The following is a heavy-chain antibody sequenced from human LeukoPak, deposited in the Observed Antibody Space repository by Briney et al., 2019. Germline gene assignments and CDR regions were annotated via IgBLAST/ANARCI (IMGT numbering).Heavy chain of an antibody. V-gene: IGHV3-23*01. CDR1: GFTFSSYA. CDR3: AKGSIDWYYFDY. CDR2: ISGSGGST. D-gene: IGHD3-9*01. Sequence: GGSLRLSCAASGFTFSSYAMSWVRQAPGEGLKWVSAISGSGGSTYYADSVKGRFTISRDNSKNTVYLQMNSLRAEDTAVYYCAKGSIDWYYFDYWGQGTLVTVSS. J-gene: IGHJ4*02.